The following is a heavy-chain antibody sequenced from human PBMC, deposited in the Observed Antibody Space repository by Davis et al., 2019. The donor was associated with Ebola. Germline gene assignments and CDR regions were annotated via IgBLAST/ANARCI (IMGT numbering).Heavy chain of an antibody. Sequence: GGSLRLSCAASGFTLSGYDMYWVRQAPGKGLQWVAVIWDDGSNKYYADSVKGRFTISRDNSKNTLYLQMNSLRAEDTAVYYCATTPQYSSGQNKPFDYWGQGTLVTVSS. J-gene: IGHJ4*02. CDR2: IWDDGSNK. CDR1: GFTLSGYD. CDR3: ATTPQYSSGQNKPFDY. V-gene: IGHV3-33*01. D-gene: IGHD6-19*01.